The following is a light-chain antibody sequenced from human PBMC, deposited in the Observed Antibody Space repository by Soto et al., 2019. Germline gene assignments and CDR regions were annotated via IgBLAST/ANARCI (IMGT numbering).Light chain of an antibody. CDR2: AAS. V-gene: IGKV1-39*01. CDR1: QSISSY. Sequence: DIQMTQSPSSLSASVGDRVTITCRASQSISSYLNWYQQKPGKAPKVLIYAASSLQSGVPSRFSGSGSGTDFTLTISSLQPDDFATYYCQQYNSYSFGQGTKVDIK. CDR3: QQYNSYS. J-gene: IGKJ1*01.